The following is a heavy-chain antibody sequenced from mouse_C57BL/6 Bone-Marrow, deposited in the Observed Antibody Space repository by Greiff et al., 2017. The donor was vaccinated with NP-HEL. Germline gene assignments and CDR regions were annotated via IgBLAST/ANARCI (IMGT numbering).Heavy chain of an antibody. Sequence: VQRVESGPGLVKPSQSLFLTCSITGFPITSGYYWIWIRQSPGKPLEWMGYITHSGETFYNPSLQSPISITRETSKNQFFLQLNSVTTEDTAMYYCAGGGGTTVVAPYAMDYWGQGTSVTVSS. CDR1: GFPITSGYY. CDR3: AGGGGTTVVAPYAMDY. D-gene: IGHD1-1*01. J-gene: IGHJ4*01. CDR2: ITHSGET. V-gene: IGHV12-3*01.